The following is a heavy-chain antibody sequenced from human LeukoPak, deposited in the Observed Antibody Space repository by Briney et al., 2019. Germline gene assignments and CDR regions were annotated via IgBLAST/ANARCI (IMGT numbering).Heavy chain of an antibody. D-gene: IGHD5-18*01. V-gene: IGHV4-39*01. CDR3: ARHGYSYGYRWFDP. Sequence: SQTLSLTCTVSGGSISSSSYYWGWIRQPPGKGLEWIGSIYYSGSTYYNPSLKSRVTISVDTSKNQFSLKLSSVTAADTAVYYSARHGYSYGYRWFDPWGQGTLVTVST. J-gene: IGHJ5*02. CDR1: GGSISSSSYY. CDR2: IYYSGST.